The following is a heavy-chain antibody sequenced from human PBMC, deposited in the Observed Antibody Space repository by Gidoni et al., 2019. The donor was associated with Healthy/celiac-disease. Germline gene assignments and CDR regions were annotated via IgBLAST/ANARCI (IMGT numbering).Heavy chain of an antibody. CDR2: ISYDGSNK. J-gene: IGHJ4*02. Sequence: QVQLVESGGGVVQPGRSLRLSCAASGFTFSSYGMHWVRQAPGKGLEWGAVISYDGSNKYYADSVKGRFTISRDNSKNTLYLQMNSLRAEDTAVYDCAKWVDEYYFDYWGQGTLVTVSS. CDR3: AKWVDEYYFDY. V-gene: IGHV3-30*18. CDR1: GFTFSSYG.